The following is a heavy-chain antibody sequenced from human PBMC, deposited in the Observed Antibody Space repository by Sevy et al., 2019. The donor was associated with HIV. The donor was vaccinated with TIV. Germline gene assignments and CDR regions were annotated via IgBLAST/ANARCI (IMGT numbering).Heavy chain of an antibody. CDR2: ISRSSCYI. D-gene: IGHD3-22*01. Sequence: GGSLRLSCAASGFTFSSYSMNWFRQAPGKGLEWVSSISRSSCYIYYADSVKGRFTISRDNAKNSLYLQMNSLRAEDTAVYYCARAAYYYDSSGYYYVDYWGQRTLVTVSS. J-gene: IGHJ4*02. V-gene: IGHV3-21*01. CDR1: GFTFSSYS. CDR3: ARAAYYYDSSGYYYVDY.